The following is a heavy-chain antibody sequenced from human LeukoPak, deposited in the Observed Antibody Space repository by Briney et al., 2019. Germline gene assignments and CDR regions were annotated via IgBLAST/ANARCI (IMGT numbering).Heavy chain of an antibody. J-gene: IGHJ6*03. V-gene: IGHV1-8*03. CDR3: ARLRSLPAAIAPYYYYYYMDV. CDR2: MNPNSGNT. CDR1: GYTFTSYD. Sequence: GASVKVSCKASGYTFTSYDINWVRQATGQGLEWMGWMNPNSGNTGYAQKFQGRVTITRNTSISTAYMELSSLRSEDTAVYYCARLRSLPAAIAPYYYYYYMDVWGKGTTVTVSS. D-gene: IGHD2-2*02.